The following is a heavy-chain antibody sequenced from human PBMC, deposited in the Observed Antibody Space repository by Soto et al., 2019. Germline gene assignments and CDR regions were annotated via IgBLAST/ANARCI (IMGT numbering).Heavy chain of an antibody. CDR1: GFTVSSNY. CDR3: AREGLGPGNWYFDL. V-gene: IGHV3-53*01. Sequence: GGSLRLSCAASGFTVSSNYMSWVRQAPGKGLEWVSVIYSGGSTYYADSVKGRFTISRDNSKNTLYLQMNSLRAEDTAVYYCAREGLGPGNWYFDLWGRGTLVTVSS. D-gene: IGHD3-10*01. CDR2: IYSGGST. J-gene: IGHJ2*01.